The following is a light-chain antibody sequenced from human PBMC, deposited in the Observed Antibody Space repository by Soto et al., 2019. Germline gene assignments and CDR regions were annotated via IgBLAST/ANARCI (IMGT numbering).Light chain of an antibody. J-gene: IGKJ4*01. CDR1: QSLSSY. V-gene: IGKV3-11*01. CDR2: DAS. Sequence: EIVLTQNPATLSLSPGERATLSCRASQSLSSYLAWYQQKPGQAPRLLIYDASNRATGIPARFSGSGSGTDFTLTISSLEPEDFAVYYCQQRSNWLTFGGGTKVDI. CDR3: QQRSNWLT.